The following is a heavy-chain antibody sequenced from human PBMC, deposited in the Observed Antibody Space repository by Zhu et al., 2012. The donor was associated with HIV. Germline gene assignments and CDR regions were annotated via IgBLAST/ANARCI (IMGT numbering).Heavy chain of an antibody. D-gene: IGHD3-22*01. V-gene: IGHV4-34*01. CDR2: INHSGST. J-gene: IGHJ4*02. Sequence: QVQLKQWGAGLLKPSETLSVTCAVYGVSFSTYYWSWIRQPPGKALEWIGEINHSGSTNYNPSLKSRVIISADTSKRQFSLNLTSVTAADTAIYYCARGRYYDSSPLPFDHWGRGTPXPSP. CDR1: GVSFSTYY. CDR3: ARGRYYDSSPLPFDH.